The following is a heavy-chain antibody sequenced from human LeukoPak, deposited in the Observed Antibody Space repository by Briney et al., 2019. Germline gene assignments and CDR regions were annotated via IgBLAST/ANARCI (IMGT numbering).Heavy chain of an antibody. CDR2: INHSGST. CDR3: ARSQQWLAPYYFDY. Sequence: SETLSLTCAVYGGSFSGYYWSRIRQPPGKGLEWIGEINHSGSTNYNPSLKSRVTISVDTSKNQFSLKLSSVTAADTAVYYCARSQQWLAPYYFDYWGQGTLVTVSS. J-gene: IGHJ4*02. V-gene: IGHV4-34*01. D-gene: IGHD6-19*01. CDR1: GGSFSGYY.